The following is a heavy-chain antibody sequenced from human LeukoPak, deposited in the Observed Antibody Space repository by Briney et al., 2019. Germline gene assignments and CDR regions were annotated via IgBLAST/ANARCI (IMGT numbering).Heavy chain of an antibody. CDR3: ARPYCSSTSCYHYYYGMDV. CDR1: GGTFSSYA. CDR2: IIPIFGTA. V-gene: IGHV1-69*13. D-gene: IGHD2-2*01. J-gene: IGHJ6*02. Sequence: GASVKVSWKASGGTFSSYAISWVRQAPGQGLEWMGGIIPIFGTANYAQKFQGRVTITADESTSTAYMELSSLRSEDTAVYYCARPYCSSTSCYHYYYGMDVWGQGTTVTVSS.